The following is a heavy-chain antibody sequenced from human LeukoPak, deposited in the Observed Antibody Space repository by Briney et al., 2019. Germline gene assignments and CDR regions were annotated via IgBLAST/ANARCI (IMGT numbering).Heavy chain of an antibody. D-gene: IGHD6-13*01. J-gene: IGHJ5*02. CDR2: IYYSEST. Sequence: SETLSLTCTVSGGSISSYYWSWIRRPPGKGLEWIGYIYYSESTNYNPSLKSRVTISVDTSKNQFSLKLSSVTAADTAVYYCARDRGYSSSWYNWFDPWGQGTLVTVSS. V-gene: IGHV4-59*01. CDR1: GGSISSYY. CDR3: ARDRGYSSSWYNWFDP.